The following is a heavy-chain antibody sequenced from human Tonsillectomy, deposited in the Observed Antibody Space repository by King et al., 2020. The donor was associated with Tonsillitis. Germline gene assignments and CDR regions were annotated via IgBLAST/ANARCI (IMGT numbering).Heavy chain of an antibody. D-gene: IGHD6-13*01. J-gene: IGHJ4*02. CDR3: ARGIAAAGMDY. V-gene: IGHV3-48*04. Sequence: EVQLQESGGGLVQPGGSLRLSCAASGFTFSSYSMNWVRQAPGKGLEWVSYISGSGSTIYYAHSVKGRFTISRDNAKNSLYLQMNSLRVEDTAVYYCARGIAAAGMDYWGQGTLVTVSS. CDR1: GFTFSSYS. CDR2: ISGSGSTI.